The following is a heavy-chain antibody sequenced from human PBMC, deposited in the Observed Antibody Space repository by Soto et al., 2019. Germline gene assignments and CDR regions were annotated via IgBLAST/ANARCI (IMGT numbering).Heavy chain of an antibody. CDR2: IIPIFGTA. D-gene: IGHD3-3*01. CDR1: RGTLSGYA. CDR3: ARDSPDYDFWSGYYREDYYYYGMDV. V-gene: IGHV1-69*01. J-gene: IGHJ6*02. Sequence: GASAKVSCKASRGTLSGYARSSVRQAPGQGLEWMGGIIPIFGTANYAQKFQGRVTITADESTSTAYMELSSLRSEDTAVYYCARDSPDYDFWSGYYREDYYYYGMDVWGQGTTVTVSS.